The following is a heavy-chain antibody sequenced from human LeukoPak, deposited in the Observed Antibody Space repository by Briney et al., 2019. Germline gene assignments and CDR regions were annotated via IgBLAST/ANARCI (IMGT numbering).Heavy chain of an antibody. J-gene: IGHJ4*02. Sequence: ASVKVSCKASGYTFTGYYIHWVRQAPGQGLEWMGWINPNSGVTHYPQKFQGRVTMTRDTSIRTAYMEVSSLRSDDTAVYYCARVFHQVYQLLLYSSSWRGEGTFDYWGQGTLVTVSS. CDR3: ARVFHQVYQLLLYSSSWRGEGTFDY. CDR2: INPNSGVT. D-gene: IGHD6-13*01. CDR1: GYTFTGYY. V-gene: IGHV1-2*02.